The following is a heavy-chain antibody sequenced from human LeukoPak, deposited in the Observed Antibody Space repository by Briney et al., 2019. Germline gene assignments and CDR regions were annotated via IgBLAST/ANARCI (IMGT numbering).Heavy chain of an antibody. CDR2: ISGNGAST. V-gene: IGHV3-23*01. CDR1: GFTFSSSA. Sequence: PGESLRLSCAASGFTFSSSAMSWVRQAPGKGLEWVSAISGNGASTYYADSAKGRFTISRENSKNTLYLQINSLRAEDTAVYYCAKKSPYGGADYWGQGTLVTVSS. D-gene: IGHD4/OR15-4a*01. J-gene: IGHJ4*02. CDR3: AKKSPYGGADY.